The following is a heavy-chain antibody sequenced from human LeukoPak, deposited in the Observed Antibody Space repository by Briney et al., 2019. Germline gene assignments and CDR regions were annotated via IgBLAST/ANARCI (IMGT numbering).Heavy chain of an antibody. CDR1: GGTFSSYA. CDR3: ARRYYYESSGYYNWFDP. J-gene: IGHJ5*02. CDR2: IIPIFGTA. Sequence: VASVKVSCKASGGTFSSYAISWVRQAPGQGLEWMGGIIPIFGTANYAQKFQGRVTITTDESTSTAYMELSSLRSEDTAVYYCARRYYYESSGYYNWFDPWGQGTLVTVS. V-gene: IGHV1-69*05. D-gene: IGHD3-22*01.